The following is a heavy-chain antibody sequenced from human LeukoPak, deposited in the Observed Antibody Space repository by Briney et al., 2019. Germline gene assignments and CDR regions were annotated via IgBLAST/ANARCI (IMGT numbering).Heavy chain of an antibody. Sequence: GGSLRLSCAASGFTFSSYSMNWVRQAPGKGLEWVSYISSSSSTIYYADSVKGRFTISRDNAKNSLYLQMNSLRAEDTAVYYCARDSGLPDYWGQGTLVTVSS. J-gene: IGHJ4*02. CDR1: GFTFSSYS. D-gene: IGHD3-22*01. CDR3: ARDSGLPDY. CDR2: ISSSSSTI. V-gene: IGHV3-48*01.